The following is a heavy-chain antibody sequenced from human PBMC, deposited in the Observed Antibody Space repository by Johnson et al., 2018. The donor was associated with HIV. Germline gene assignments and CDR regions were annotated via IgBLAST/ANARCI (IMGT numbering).Heavy chain of an antibody. V-gene: IGHV3-23*04. CDR1: GFTFSSYA. J-gene: IGHJ3*02. Sequence: VQLVESGGGVVQPGRSLRLSCAGTGFTFSSYAMSWVRQAPGKGLEWVSAISGSGGSTYYADSVKGRFTISRDNSKNTLYLQMNSLRAGDSAVYYCARVGGSWMLDAFDIWGQGTVVTVSS. D-gene: IGHD3-10*01. CDR3: ARVGGSWMLDAFDI. CDR2: ISGSGGST.